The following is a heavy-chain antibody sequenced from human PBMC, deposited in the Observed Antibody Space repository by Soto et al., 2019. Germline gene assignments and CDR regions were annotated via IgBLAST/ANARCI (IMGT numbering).Heavy chain of an antibody. CDR2: IYYSGST. CDR3: ASIYDSSGYYYGNNWFDP. D-gene: IGHD3-22*01. V-gene: IGHV4-31*03. Sequence: PSETLSLTCTVSGGSISSGGYYWSWIRQHPGKGLEWIGYIYYSGSTYYNPSLKSRVTISVDRSKNQFSLKLSSVTAADTAVYYCASIYDSSGYYYGNNWFDPWGQGTLVTVSS. CDR1: GGSISSGGYY. J-gene: IGHJ5*02.